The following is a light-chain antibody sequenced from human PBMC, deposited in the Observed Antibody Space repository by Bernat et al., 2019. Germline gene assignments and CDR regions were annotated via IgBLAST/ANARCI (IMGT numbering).Light chain of an antibody. CDR1: NSNIGRNY. CDR3: ATWDDSLTGPV. V-gene: IGLV1-47*02. J-gene: IGLJ3*02. Sequence: QSVLTQPPSASGTPGQRVTIPCSGSNSNIGRNYVFWYQQLPGTAPKVVIYTNDQRPSGVPDRFSASKSGTSASLAISGLRSEDEADYYCATWDDSLTGPVFGGGTKLTVL. CDR2: TND.